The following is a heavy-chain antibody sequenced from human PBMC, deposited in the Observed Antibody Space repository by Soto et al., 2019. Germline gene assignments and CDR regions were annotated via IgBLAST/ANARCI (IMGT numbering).Heavy chain of an antibody. J-gene: IGHJ4*02. D-gene: IGHD2-21*02. V-gene: IGHV1-3*05. CDR2: INAGNGNT. Sequence: QVQLVQSGAEEKKPGASVKVSCKASGYTFTSYAMHWVRQAPGQRLEWMGWINAGNGNTKYSQKFQGRVTITRDTSASTAYMELSSLGSEATAVYYCARSIVVVTALDNWGQGALGTVSS. CDR1: GYTFTSYA. CDR3: ARSIVVVTALDN.